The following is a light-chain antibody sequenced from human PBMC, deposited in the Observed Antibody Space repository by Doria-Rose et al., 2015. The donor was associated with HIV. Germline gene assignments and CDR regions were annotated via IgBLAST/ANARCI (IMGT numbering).Light chain of an antibody. CDR3: QQSCCTPST. CDR2: AAS. J-gene: IGKJ2*02. Sequence: MTQSPSSLSAFVGDSVTITCRASQSISSYLNWYQQKPGKAPKLLIYAASSLQSGVPSRFSGSGSGTDFTLTISSLQPEDFAAYYCQQSCCTPSTFGQGTELEIK. V-gene: IGKV1-39*01. CDR1: QSISSY.